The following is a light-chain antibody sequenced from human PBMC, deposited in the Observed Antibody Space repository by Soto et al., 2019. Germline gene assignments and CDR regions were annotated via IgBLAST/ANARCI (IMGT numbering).Light chain of an antibody. CDR3: QQRSDWPPWP. J-gene: IGKJ1*01. Sequence: EIVLTQSPATLSLSPGERATLSCRASQSVTNSLAWYQQKGGQAPRLLIYDASNRATGIPARFSGSGSGTDFTLTIISLEPEDFAVYYCQQRSDWPPWPFGQGTKVEVK. CDR2: DAS. CDR1: QSVTNS. V-gene: IGKV3-11*01.